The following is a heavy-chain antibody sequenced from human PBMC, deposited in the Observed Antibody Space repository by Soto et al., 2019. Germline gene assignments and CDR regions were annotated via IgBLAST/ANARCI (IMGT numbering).Heavy chain of an antibody. Sequence: QVQLVESGGGVVQPGRSLRLSCAASGFTFSNYGMHWVRQAPGKGLEWVALISYDGNSKFYADSVKGRFTISRDNSKNRVYLQRKNMRAEDTAVYYCAKDPYTIGHYYGMDVWGQGTTVSVSS. V-gene: IGHV3-30*18. CDR3: AKDPYTIGHYYGMDV. CDR1: GFTFSNYG. D-gene: IGHD2-2*02. J-gene: IGHJ6*02. CDR2: ISYDGNSK.